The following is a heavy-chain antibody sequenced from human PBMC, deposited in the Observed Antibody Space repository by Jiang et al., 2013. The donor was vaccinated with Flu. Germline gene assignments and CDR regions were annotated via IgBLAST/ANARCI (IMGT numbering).Heavy chain of an antibody. Sequence: GLVKAFGDPVPHLRCSGVSMNNNNWWSWVRQPPGKGLEWIGEISHGGSTNYNPSLQSRLSVSVDKSKNQFSLDLRSVTAADTAFYYCAREAQNQKYYYGMDVWGQGTTVTVSS. V-gene: IGHV4-4*02. CDR1: GVSMNNNNW. CDR3: AREAQNQKYYYGMDV. D-gene: IGHD1-14*01. CDR2: ISHGGST. J-gene: IGHJ6*02.